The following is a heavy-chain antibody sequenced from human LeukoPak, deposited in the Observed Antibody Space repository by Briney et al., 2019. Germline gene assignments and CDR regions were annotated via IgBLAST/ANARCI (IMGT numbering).Heavy chain of an antibody. CDR1: GGSFSGYY. Sequence: PSETLSLTCAVYGGSFSGYYWSWIRQPPGKGLEWIGEINHSGSTNYNPSLKSRVTISVDTSKNQFSLKLSSVTAADTAVYYCARQYSSSAYYYYYYYMDVWGKGTTVTVSS. J-gene: IGHJ6*03. D-gene: IGHD6-6*01. V-gene: IGHV4-34*01. CDR2: INHSGST. CDR3: ARQYSSSAYYYYYYYMDV.